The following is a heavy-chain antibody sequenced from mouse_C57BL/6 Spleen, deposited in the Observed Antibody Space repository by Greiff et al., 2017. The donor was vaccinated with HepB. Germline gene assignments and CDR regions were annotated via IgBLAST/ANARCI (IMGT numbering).Heavy chain of an antibody. Sequence: VQLQQPGAELVKPGASVKMSCKASGYTFTSYWITWVKQRPGQGLEWIGDIYPGSGSTNYNEKFKSKATLTVDTSSSTAYMQLSSLTSEDSAVYYCARGPNYGSSSWFAYWGQGTLFTVSA. V-gene: IGHV1-55*01. J-gene: IGHJ3*01. CDR1: GYTFTSYW. D-gene: IGHD1-1*01. CDR3: ARGPNYGSSSWFAY. CDR2: IYPGSGST.